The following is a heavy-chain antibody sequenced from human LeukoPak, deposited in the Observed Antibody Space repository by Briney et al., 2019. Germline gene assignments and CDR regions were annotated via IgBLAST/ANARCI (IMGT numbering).Heavy chain of an antibody. CDR2: IYYSGST. CDR3: ARAGYDSPFDY. D-gene: IGHD5-12*01. CDR1: GGSISSHY. Sequence: SETLSLTCTGSGGSISSHYWSWIRQPPGKGLEWIGHIYYSGSTNYNPSLKSRVTISVDTSKNQFSLKLSSVTAADTAVYYCARAGYDSPFDYWGQGTLVTVSS. J-gene: IGHJ4*02. V-gene: IGHV4-59*11.